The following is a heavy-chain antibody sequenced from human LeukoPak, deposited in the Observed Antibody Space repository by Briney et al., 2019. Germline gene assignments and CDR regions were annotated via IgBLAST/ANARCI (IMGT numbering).Heavy chain of an antibody. V-gene: IGHV4-59*01. J-gene: IGHJ4*02. D-gene: IGHD7-27*01. Sequence: SETLSLTCTVSVGPISSYYWSWIRQPPGRGLEWIGSLYYSGSTNYNPSLRSRVTISVDTSKNQFSLKVTSVTAADTAVYFCAKDSTNGGYYFDYWGQGTLVIVSS. CDR2: LYYSGST. CDR3: AKDSTNGGYYFDY. CDR1: VGPISSYY.